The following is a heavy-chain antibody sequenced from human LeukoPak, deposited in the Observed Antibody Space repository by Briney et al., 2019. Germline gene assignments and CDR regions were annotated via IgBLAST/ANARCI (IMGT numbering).Heavy chain of an antibody. V-gene: IGHV4-59*01. J-gene: IGHJ5*01. Sequence: SETLSLTCTVSGGSISSYYWSWIRQPPGKGLEWIGYIYYSGSTNYNPSLKSRITISGDTSKNQFSLKLRSVTAADTAVYYCASRHSSGWFDYWGQGTLVTVSS. CDR3: ASRHSSGWFDY. CDR2: IYYSGST. D-gene: IGHD6-19*01. CDR1: GGSISSYY.